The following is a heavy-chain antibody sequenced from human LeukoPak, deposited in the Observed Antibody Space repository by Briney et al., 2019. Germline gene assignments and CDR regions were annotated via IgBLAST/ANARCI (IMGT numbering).Heavy chain of an antibody. CDR3: ASINFAYYYDSSGYEEGDY. CDR2: INAGNGNT. Sequence: ASVKVSCKASGYTLTSYAMHWVRQAPGQRLEWMGWINAGNGNTKYSQKFQGRVTITRDTSASTAYMELSSLRSEDTAVYYCASINFAYYYDSSGYEEGDYWGQGTLDTVSS. CDR1: GYTLTSYA. J-gene: IGHJ4*02. V-gene: IGHV1-3*01. D-gene: IGHD3-22*01.